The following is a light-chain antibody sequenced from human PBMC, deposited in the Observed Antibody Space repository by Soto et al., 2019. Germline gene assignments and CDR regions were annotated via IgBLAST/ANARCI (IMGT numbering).Light chain of an antibody. V-gene: IGKV3-20*01. J-gene: IGKJ1*01. CDR2: GAS. CDR1: QSVSSSY. Sequence: IVLTQSPGTLSLSPGERATLSCRASQSVSSSYLAWYQQKPGQAPRLLIYGASSRATGIADRFSGSGSGTDFTLTISRLEPEDFAVYYCQQYGSSPSTFGQGTKVDIK. CDR3: QQYGSSPST.